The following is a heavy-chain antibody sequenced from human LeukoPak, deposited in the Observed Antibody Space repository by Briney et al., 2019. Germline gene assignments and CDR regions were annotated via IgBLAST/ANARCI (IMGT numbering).Heavy chain of an antibody. J-gene: IGHJ6*03. CDR2: IYYSGST. CDR3: ARDGYRMDV. Sequence: SETLSLTCTVSGGSISSYYWSWIRQPPGKGLEWIGYIYYSGSTYYNPSLKSRVTISVDTSKNQFSLKLSSVTAADTAVYYCARDGYRMDVWGKGTTVTVSS. CDR1: GGSISSYY. V-gene: IGHV4-30-4*08. D-gene: IGHD2-2*03.